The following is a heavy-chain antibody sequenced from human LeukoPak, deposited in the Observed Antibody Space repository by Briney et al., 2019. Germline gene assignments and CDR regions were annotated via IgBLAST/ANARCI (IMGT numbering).Heavy chain of an antibody. D-gene: IGHD6-13*01. J-gene: IGHJ2*01. CDR1: GGSISSCY. Sequence: PSETLSLTCTVSGGSISSCYWSWIRQPAGKGLEWIGRIYTSGSTNYNPSLKSRVTMSVDTSKNQFSLKLSSVTAAGTAVYYCARALDSSSWPSWYFDLWGRGTLVTVSS. CDR3: ARALDSSSWPSWYFDL. V-gene: IGHV4-4*07. CDR2: IYTSGST.